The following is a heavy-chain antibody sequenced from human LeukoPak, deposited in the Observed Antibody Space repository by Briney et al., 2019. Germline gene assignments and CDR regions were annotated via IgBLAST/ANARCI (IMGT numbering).Heavy chain of an antibody. CDR3: AKDRRRWPPGPGIYYYMDV. CDR1: GFTFSSYG. CDR2: IRCDGSNK. Sequence: QPGGSLRLSCAASGFTFSSYGMHWVRQAPGKGLEWVAFIRCDGSNKYYADSVKGRFTISRDNSKNTLYLQMNSLRAEDTAVYYCAKDRRRWPPGPGIYYYMDVWGKGTTVTISS. V-gene: IGHV3-30*02. J-gene: IGHJ6*03. D-gene: IGHD2-15*01.